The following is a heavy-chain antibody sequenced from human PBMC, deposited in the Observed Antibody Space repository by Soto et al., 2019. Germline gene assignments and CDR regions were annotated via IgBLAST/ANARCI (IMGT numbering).Heavy chain of an antibody. Sequence: SVKVSCKASGGTFSSYAISWVRQAPGQGLEWMGGIIPIFGTANYAQKFQGRVTITAGESTSTAYMELSSLRSEDTAVYYCARDLIFRAVAGPRYYYYGMDVWGQGTTVTVSS. CDR2: IIPIFGTA. J-gene: IGHJ6*02. D-gene: IGHD6-19*01. V-gene: IGHV1-69*13. CDR1: GGTFSSYA. CDR3: ARDLIFRAVAGPRYYYYGMDV.